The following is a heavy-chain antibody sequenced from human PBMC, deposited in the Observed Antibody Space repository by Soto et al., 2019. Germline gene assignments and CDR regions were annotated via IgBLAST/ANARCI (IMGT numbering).Heavy chain of an antibody. CDR1: GFTFRSYV. V-gene: IGHV3-30*01. J-gene: IGHJ6*02. CDR2: VSYDGSNK. D-gene: IGHD4-4*01. Sequence: QVQLVESGGGVVQPGRSLRLSCAASGFTFRSYVMHWVRQAPGKGLEWVAVVSYDGSNKKYADSVKGRFTISRHNSRNMLYLQMNSLRAEDTAVYYCATDYSHYNGMDVWGQGTTVTVSS. CDR3: ATDYSHYNGMDV.